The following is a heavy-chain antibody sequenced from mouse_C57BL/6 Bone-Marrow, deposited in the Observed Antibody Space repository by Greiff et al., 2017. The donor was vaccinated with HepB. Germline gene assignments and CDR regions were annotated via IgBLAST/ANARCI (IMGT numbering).Heavy chain of an antibody. V-gene: IGHV1-50*01. D-gene: IGHD1-1*01. CDR3: ARNYGSSYGYFDV. Sequence: QVQLQQSGPELVKPGASVKLSCKASGYTFTSYWMQWVKQRPGQGLEWIGEIDPSDSYTNYNQKFKGKATLTVDTSSSTAYMQLSSLTSEDSAVYYCARNYGSSYGYFDVWGTGTTVTVSS. CDR1: GYTFTSYW. J-gene: IGHJ1*03. CDR2: IDPSDSYT.